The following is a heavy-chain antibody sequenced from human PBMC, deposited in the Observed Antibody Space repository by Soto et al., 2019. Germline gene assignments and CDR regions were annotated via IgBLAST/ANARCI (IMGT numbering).Heavy chain of an antibody. V-gene: IGHV1-3*01. CDR1: GYTFTSYA. D-gene: IGHD6-19*01. J-gene: IGHJ4*02. CDR3: ARDYASGWRHFDY. CDR2: INAGNGNT. Sequence: QVQLVQSGAELKKPGASVKVSCKASGYTFTSYAMHWVRQAPGQRLEWMGWINAGNGNTKYSQKFQGRVTITRDTSASTAYMELSSLRSEDTAVYYCARDYASGWRHFDYWGQGTLVTVSS.